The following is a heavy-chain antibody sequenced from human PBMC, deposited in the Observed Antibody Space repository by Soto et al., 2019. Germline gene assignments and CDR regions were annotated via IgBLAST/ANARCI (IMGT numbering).Heavy chain of an antibody. CDR2: INWNGGRI. V-gene: IGHV3-20*04. D-gene: IGHD3-22*01. CDR3: ARDRDSGGFYSAIDY. CDR1: GFTFDDHG. J-gene: IGHJ4*02. Sequence: EVQLAESGGGVVRPGGSLRLSCAASGFTFDDHGMSWVRQVPGKGLEWVSSINWNGGRIGYADSVEGRFSISRDNAKNSLHLQMNSLRAEDTAFYYCARDRDSGGFYSAIDYWGQGTLVTVSS.